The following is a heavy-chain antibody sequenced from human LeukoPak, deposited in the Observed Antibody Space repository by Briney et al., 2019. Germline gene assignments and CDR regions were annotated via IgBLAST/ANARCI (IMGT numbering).Heavy chain of an antibody. CDR1: GYTFTNNW. V-gene: IGHV5-51*01. D-gene: IGHD3-16*01. J-gene: IGHJ6*03. CDR3: ARRLDLGLYYYMDV. CDR2: IYPRDSDT. Sequence: GESLKISCKGVGYTFTNNWIAWVRQMPGKGLEWMGMIYPRDSDTKFSASFHGQVTMSVDKSSSTAYLQWSSLKGSDTAIYYCARRLDLGLYYYMDVWGEGTAVTVSS.